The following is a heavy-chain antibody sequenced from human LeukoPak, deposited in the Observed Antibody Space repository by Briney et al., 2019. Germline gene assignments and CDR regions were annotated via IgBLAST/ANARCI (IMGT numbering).Heavy chain of an antibody. CDR2: ISYDGNNK. CDR3: ARVRGYCSSISCFLDY. V-gene: IGHV3-30-3*01. Sequence: PGGSLRLSCAASGFIFSNYAMYWVRQAPGKGLEWVAVISYDGNNKYYADSVKGRFTISRDNPKNALYLQMNSLRVEDTAVYYCARVRGYCSSISCFLDYWGQGTLVTVSS. D-gene: IGHD2-2*03. CDR1: GFIFSNYA. J-gene: IGHJ4*02.